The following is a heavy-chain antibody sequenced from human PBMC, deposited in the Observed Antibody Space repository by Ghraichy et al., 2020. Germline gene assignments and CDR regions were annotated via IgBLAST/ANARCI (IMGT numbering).Heavy chain of an antibody. D-gene: IGHD5-24*01. CDR2: IIPIFGTA. Sequence: SVKVSCKASGGTFSSYAISWVRQAPGQGLEWMGGIIPIFGTANYAQKFQGRVTITTDESTSTAYMELSSLRSEDTAVYYCARDTRMATIYDAFDIWGQGTMVTVSS. V-gene: IGHV1-69*05. J-gene: IGHJ3*02. CDR3: ARDTRMATIYDAFDI. CDR1: GGTFSSYA.